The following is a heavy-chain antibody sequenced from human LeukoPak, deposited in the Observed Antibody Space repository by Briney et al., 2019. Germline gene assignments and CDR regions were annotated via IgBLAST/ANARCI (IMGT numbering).Heavy chain of an antibody. V-gene: IGHV3-48*03. Sequence: GGSLRLSCAASGFTFSTYEMNWVRQVPGKGLEWVSYISSSGSTIYYADSVKGRFTISRDNAKNSLYLQLSSLRAEDTAVYYCTRDLQDYYDSSGYQGYWGQGTLVTVSS. D-gene: IGHD3-22*01. CDR3: TRDLQDYYDSSGYQGY. J-gene: IGHJ4*02. CDR2: ISSSGSTI. CDR1: GFTFSTYE.